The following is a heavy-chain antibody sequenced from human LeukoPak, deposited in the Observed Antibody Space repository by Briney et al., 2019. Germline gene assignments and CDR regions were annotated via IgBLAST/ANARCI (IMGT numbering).Heavy chain of an antibody. CDR2: TSGSGDST. CDR3: AKGKLVPAALFDY. CDR1: GFTFSSYE. J-gene: IGHJ4*02. Sequence: PGGSLRLSCAASGFTFSSYEMNWVRQAPGKGLEWVSTTSGSGDSTHYADSVKGRLTISRDNSKNTLYLQVNSLRAEDTAVYYCAKGKLVPAALFDYWGQGTLVTVSS. D-gene: IGHD2-2*01. V-gene: IGHV3-23*01.